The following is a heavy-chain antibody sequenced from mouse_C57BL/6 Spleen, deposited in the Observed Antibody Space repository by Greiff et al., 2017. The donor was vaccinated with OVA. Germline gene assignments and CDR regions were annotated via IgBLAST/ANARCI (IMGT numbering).Heavy chain of an antibody. CDR3: ARGDDYDEGSGWFAY. J-gene: IGHJ3*01. CDR2: IDPSDSYT. CDR1: GYTFTSSW. D-gene: IGHD2-4*01. V-gene: IGHV1-69*01. Sequence: QVQLQQPGAELVMPGASVKLSCKASGYTFTSSWMHWVKQRPGQGLEWIGEIDPSDSYTKYNQKFKGKSTLSVDKSSSTADMQLSSLTSEDSAVYYCARGDDYDEGSGWFAYWGQGTLVTVSA.